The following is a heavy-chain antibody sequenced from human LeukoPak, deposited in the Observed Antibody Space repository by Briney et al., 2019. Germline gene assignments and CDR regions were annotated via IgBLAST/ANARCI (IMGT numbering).Heavy chain of an antibody. J-gene: IGHJ4*02. CDR1: VGSVGSTTYY. Sequence: PETLSLTCTDPVGSVGSTTYYSGWIRQHPGKGLEWLGHIDYRGTTYNNPSLNSRVTISADTSKNQFSLKLSSVTAADTAVYYCARVAYSGYVSIYWGQGTLVSDSS. CDR2: IDYRGTT. D-gene: IGHD5-12*01. V-gene: IGHV4-39*01. CDR3: ARVAYSGYVSIY.